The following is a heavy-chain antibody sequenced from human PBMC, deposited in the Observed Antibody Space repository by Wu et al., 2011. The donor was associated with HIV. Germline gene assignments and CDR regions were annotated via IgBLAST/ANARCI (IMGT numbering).Heavy chain of an antibody. V-gene: IGHV1-69*15. CDR3: ARSAPLRWFLEY. Sequence: QVQLVQSGAEVKRPGSSVKVSCKASGGTFSSYSINWVRQAPGQGLEWMGRIIPVSETTNYAEKFQGRVTITADESTSTVYMELSSLRSDDTAVYFCARSAPLRWFLEYWGQGTLVTVSS. D-gene: IGHD4-23*01. J-gene: IGHJ4*02. CDR2: IIPVSETT. CDR1: GGTFSSYS.